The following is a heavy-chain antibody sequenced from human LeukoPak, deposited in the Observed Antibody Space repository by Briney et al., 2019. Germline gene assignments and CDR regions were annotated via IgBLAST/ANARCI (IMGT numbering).Heavy chain of an antibody. CDR1: GFTFRSHA. Sequence: AGGSLRLSCAVSGFTFRSHAVSWVRQAPGKGLEWVSIIGSDGGGIQYADSVKGRFTISRDNAKNSLYLQMNSLRAEDTAVYYCAREIRYYDSSGLTSFDYWGQGTLVTVSS. D-gene: IGHD3-22*01. CDR3: AREIRYYDSSGLTSFDY. CDR2: IGSDGGGI. J-gene: IGHJ4*02. V-gene: IGHV3-21*01.